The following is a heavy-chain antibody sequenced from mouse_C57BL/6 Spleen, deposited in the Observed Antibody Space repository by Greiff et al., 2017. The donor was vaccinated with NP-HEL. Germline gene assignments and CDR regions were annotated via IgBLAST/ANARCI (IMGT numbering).Heavy chain of an antibody. CDR3: AREDLCYYGSCWYFDV. Sequence: DVKLQESGPELVKPGASVKMSCKASGYTFTDYNMHWVKQSHGKSLEWIGYINPNNGGTSYNQKFKGKATLTVNKSSSTAYMELRSLTSEDSAVYYCAREDLCYYGSCWYFDVWGTGTTVTVSS. D-gene: IGHD1-1*01. CDR1: GYTFTDYN. CDR2: INPNNGGT. V-gene: IGHV1-22*01. J-gene: IGHJ1*03.